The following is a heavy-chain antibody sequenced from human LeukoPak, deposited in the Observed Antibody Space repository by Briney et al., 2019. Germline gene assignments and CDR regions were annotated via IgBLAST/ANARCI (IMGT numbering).Heavy chain of an antibody. CDR3: ARAAMVARFDS. J-gene: IGHJ4*02. D-gene: IGHD5-18*01. Sequence: GGSLRLSCAASGFSFSIYGMNWVRQAPGKGLEWVSYISSSSSTIYYADSVKGRFTISRDNAKNSLYLQMNSLRAEDTAVYYCARAAMVARFDSWGQGTLVTVSS. V-gene: IGHV3-48*01. CDR1: GFSFSIYG. CDR2: ISSSSSTI.